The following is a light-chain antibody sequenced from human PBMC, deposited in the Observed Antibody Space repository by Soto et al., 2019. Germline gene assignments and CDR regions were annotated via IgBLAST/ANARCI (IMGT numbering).Light chain of an antibody. Sequence: DIQMTQSPSSLSASVGDRGTITCRASQGISNNLAWYQQKPGKVPELLIYGASALQSGVPSRFSGSGYGTDFALTISRLQPEDVATYYCQNYNRAPRPFGQGTKVEIK. CDR3: QNYNRAPRP. CDR2: GAS. J-gene: IGKJ1*01. CDR1: QGISNN. V-gene: IGKV1-27*01.